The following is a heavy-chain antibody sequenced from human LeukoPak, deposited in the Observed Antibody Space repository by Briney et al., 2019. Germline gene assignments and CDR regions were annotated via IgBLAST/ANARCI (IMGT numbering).Heavy chain of an antibody. CDR1: GFTFNNYW. CDR2: INIDGSST. CDR3: ARDQISPRGYCSGGSCYPTFYYFDY. J-gene: IGHJ4*02. Sequence: GGSLRLTCAASGFTFNNYWMHWVRQAPGKGLVWVSRINIDGSSTSYADSVKGRFTISRDNAKNTLYLQMNSLRAEDTAVYYCARDQISPRGYCSGGSCYPTFYYFDYWGQGTLVTVSS. D-gene: IGHD2-15*01. V-gene: IGHV3-74*01.